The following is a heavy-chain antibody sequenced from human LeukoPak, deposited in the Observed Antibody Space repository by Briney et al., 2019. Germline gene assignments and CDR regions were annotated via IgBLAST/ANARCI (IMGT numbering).Heavy chain of an antibody. CDR2: IKSKTDGGTT. J-gene: IGHJ4*02. D-gene: IGHD6-13*01. Sequence: PGGSLRLSCAASGFTFSNAWMSWVRQAPGKGLEWVGRIKSKTDGGTTDYAAPVKGRFTTSRDDSKNTLYLQMNSLKTEDTAVYYRTTLSGQQPNCDYWGQGTLVTVSS. CDR3: TTLSGQQPNCDY. V-gene: IGHV3-15*01. CDR1: GFTFSNAW.